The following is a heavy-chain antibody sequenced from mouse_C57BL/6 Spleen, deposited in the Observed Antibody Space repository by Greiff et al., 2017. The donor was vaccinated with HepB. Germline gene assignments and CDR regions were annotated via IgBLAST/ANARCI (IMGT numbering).Heavy chain of an antibody. D-gene: IGHD2-4*01. CDR3: ARNDYDLVAY. CDR1: GYTFTSYW. J-gene: IGHJ3*01. Sequence: VQLVESGAELVMPGASVKLSCKASGYTFTSYWMHWVKQRPGQGLEWIGEIDPSDSSTNYNQKFKGKYTLTVDKSSSTDYMQLSSLTSDDSAVYYCARNDYDLVAYLGQGTLVTVSA. CDR2: IDPSDSST. V-gene: IGHV1-69*01.